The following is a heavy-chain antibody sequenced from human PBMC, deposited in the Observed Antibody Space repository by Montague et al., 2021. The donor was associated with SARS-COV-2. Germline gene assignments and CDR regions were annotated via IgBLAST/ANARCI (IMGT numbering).Heavy chain of an antibody. CDR1: GDSISSYY. CDR3: ARAQNTCFIANCVNYFEA. J-gene: IGHJ4*02. CDR2: VHYTGST. Sequence: SETLSLTCEVSGDSISSYYWSWIRQSPGKGLVWIGYVHYTGSTEYNPSLKTRVTLSLDTPRNHFSLKLRSVTAADTAVYYCARAQNTCFIANCVNYFEAWGLGALVTVSS. V-gene: IGHV4-59*01. D-gene: IGHD1-1*01.